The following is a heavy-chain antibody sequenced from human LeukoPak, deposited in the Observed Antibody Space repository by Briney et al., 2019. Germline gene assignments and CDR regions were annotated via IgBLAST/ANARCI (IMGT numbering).Heavy chain of an antibody. D-gene: IGHD1-26*01. CDR1: GFTFSNAW. CDR3: ARGSGSYYDYFDY. J-gene: IGHJ4*02. Sequence: GGSLRLSCAASGFTFSNAWMSWVRQAPGKGLEWVAVIWYDGSNKYYADSVKGRFTISRDNSKNTLYLQMNSLRTEDTAVYYCARGSGSYYDYFDYWGQGTLVTVSS. V-gene: IGHV3-33*08. CDR2: IWYDGSNK.